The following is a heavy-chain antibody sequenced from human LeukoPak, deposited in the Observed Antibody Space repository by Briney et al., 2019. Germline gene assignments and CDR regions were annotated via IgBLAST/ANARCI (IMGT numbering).Heavy chain of an antibody. V-gene: IGHV1-69*06. CDR1: GGTFSSYA. Sequence: SVKVSCKASGGTFSSYAISWVRQAPGQGLEWMGGIIPIFGTANYAQKFQGRVTITADKSTSTAYMELSSLRSEDTAVYYCARVGIAARRRGLFDYWGQGTLVTVSS. CDR3: ARVGIAARRRGLFDY. J-gene: IGHJ4*02. D-gene: IGHD6-6*01. CDR2: IIPIFGTA.